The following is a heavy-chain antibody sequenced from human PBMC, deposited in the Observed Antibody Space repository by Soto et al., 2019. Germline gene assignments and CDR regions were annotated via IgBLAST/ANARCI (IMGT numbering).Heavy chain of an antibody. V-gene: IGHV3-23*01. J-gene: IGHJ4*02. D-gene: IGHD3-3*01. CDR1: GFTFSSYA. Sequence: GESLKISCAASGFTFSSYAMSWVRQAPGKGLEWVSAISGSGGSTYYADSVKGRFTISRDNSKNTLYLQMNSLRAEDTAVYYCAKVERFWSGYYFDYWGQGTLVTVSS. CDR2: ISGSGGST. CDR3: AKVERFWSGYYFDY.